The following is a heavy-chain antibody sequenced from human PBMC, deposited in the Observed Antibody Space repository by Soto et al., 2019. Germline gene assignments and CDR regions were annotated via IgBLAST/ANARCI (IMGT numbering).Heavy chain of an antibody. CDR2: IDSGSNFI. CDR1: GFTFHTYS. V-gene: IGHV3-21*01. CDR3: ASAGGTY. D-gene: IGHD2-8*02. J-gene: IGHJ4*02. Sequence: EVLLVESGGGLVKPGGSLRLSCAASGFTFHTYSMNWVRQAPGKGLEWVSSIDSGSNFIHYADSVKGRFTISRDNANNSLYLQMNSLRAEESDVYYCASAGGTYWGQGALVTVSS.